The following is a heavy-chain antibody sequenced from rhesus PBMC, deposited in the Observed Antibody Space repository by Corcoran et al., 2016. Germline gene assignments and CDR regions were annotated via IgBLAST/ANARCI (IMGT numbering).Heavy chain of an antibody. CDR3: ARFRSNGWSGVYFNY. D-gene: IGHD6S26*01. J-gene: IGHJ4*01. CDR1: GGSISGYY. Sequence: QVQLQESGPGLVKSSETLSLTCAVSGGSISGYYWNWIRQPPGAGLEWIGYIGGSGGGTFYNPSLKSRVTFSRDTSKNQFSLRLSSVTAADTAIYYCARFRSNGWSGVYFNYWGQGVLVTVSS. CDR2: IGGSGGGT. V-gene: IGHV4-165*02.